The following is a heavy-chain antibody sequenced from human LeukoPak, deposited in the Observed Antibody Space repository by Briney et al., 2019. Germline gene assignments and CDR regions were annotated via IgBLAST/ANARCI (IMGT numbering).Heavy chain of an antibody. Sequence: PGGSLRLSCAASGFTFSSYAMHWVRQAPGKGLEWVAVISYDGSNKYYADSVKGRFTISRDNSKNTLYLQMNSLRAEDTAVYYCAKDGERYHYYDSSGYYYAPEFDPWGQGTLVTVSS. D-gene: IGHD3-22*01. CDR1: GFTFSSYA. CDR3: AKDGERYHYYDSSGYYYAPEFDP. CDR2: ISYDGSNK. V-gene: IGHV3-30*04. J-gene: IGHJ5*02.